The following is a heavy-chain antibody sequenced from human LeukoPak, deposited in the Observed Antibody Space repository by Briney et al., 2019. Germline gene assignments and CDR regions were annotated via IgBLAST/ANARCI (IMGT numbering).Heavy chain of an antibody. D-gene: IGHD2-8*02. CDR2: INSDGSST. J-gene: IGHJ5*02. CDR1: GFTFSNYW. V-gene: IGHV3-74*03. CDR3: ARDPQGYWWFDP. Sequence: PGGSLRLSCVASGFTFSNYWMHWVRQAPGKGLVWVSRINSDGSSTTYADSVKGRFTISRDNAKNTLYLQTNSLRAEDTAVYYCARDPQGYWWFDPWGQGTLVTVSS.